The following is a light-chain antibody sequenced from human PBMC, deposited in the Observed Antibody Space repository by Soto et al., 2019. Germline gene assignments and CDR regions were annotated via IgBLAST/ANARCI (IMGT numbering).Light chain of an antibody. CDR3: QSYDNSLSVYV. CDR1: GSNFGAHYD. V-gene: IGLV1-40*01. Sequence: QPVLTQPPSVSGAPGQRVPISSTGSGSNFGAHYDVHWYQQLPGTAPKLLIYGNSNRPSGVPDRFSGSKSGTSASLAITGLQAEDEADYYCQSYDNSLSVYVFGTGTKLTVL. CDR2: GNS. J-gene: IGLJ1*01.